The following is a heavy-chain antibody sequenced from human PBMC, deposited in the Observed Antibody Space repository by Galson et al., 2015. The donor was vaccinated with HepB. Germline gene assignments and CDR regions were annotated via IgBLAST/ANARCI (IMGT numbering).Heavy chain of an antibody. CDR3: AGNLDIVVVPGAIANNNHYFYGMDV. CDR1: GFTFSRYW. V-gene: IGHV3-74*01. J-gene: IGHJ6*02. Sequence: SLRLSCAASGFTFSRYWMHWVRQAPGKGLVWVSRINSDVRSTSYADSVKGRFTISRDNAKNSLYPQMNSRRAEDTAVYYCAGNLDIVVVPGAIANNNHYFYGMDVWGQGTTVTVSS. CDR2: INSDVRST. D-gene: IGHD2-2*02.